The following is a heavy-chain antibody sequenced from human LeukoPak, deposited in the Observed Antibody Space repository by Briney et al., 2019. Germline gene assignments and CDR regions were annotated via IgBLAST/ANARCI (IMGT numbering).Heavy chain of an antibody. CDR2: ISISGSTI. D-gene: IGHD1-26*01. CDR1: GFTFSDYY. Sequence: PGGTLRLSCASSGFTFSDYYMSWIRQAPGKGLEWVSYISISGSTIYYADSVKGRFTISRDNAKNSLHLQMTSLRAEDTAVYYCASDFVGSSYYYYYGMDVWGQGTTVTVSS. J-gene: IGHJ6*02. CDR3: ASDFVGSSYYYYYGMDV. V-gene: IGHV3-11*01.